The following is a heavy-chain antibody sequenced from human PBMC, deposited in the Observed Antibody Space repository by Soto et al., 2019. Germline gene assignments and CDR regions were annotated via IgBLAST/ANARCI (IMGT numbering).Heavy chain of an antibody. CDR1: GATFSSYA. CDR3: VRVVAIPGYPDN. CDR2: IVPTVDTS. J-gene: IGHJ4*02. V-gene: IGHV1-69*06. Sequence: GASVEVSCKTSGATFSSYAITWVRQAPGQGLEWMGGIVPTVDTSTYAQKFQGRVTITADKFTNTVYMELSSLRSDDTAVYYCVRVVAIPGYPDNWGQGTLVTVS. D-gene: IGHD5-12*01.